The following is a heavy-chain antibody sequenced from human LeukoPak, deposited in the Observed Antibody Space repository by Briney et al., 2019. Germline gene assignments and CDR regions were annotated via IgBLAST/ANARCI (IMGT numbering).Heavy chain of an antibody. D-gene: IGHD3-22*01. CDR3: ARGADSSALDWFDP. CDR2: ISSDGST. V-gene: IGHV3-74*01. J-gene: IGHJ5*02. CDR1: GLTFSSYW. Sequence: PGGALRLSCAASGLTFSSYWMHWVRQAPGKGREWVSRISSDGSTSYADSVKGRFTISRDNAKNTLFLQMNSLRAEDTAVYYCARGADSSALDWFDPWGQGTLVTVSS.